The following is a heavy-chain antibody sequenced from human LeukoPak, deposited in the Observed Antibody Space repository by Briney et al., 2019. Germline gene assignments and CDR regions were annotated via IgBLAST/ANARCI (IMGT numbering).Heavy chain of an antibody. D-gene: IGHD5-18*01. V-gene: IGHV3-30*04. Sequence: GGSLRLSCAASGFTFSSYAMHWVRQAPGKGLEWVAVISYDGSNKYYADSVKGRFTISRDNSKNTLYLQMNSLRAEDTAVYYCAKGGLTAMVTTSFDYWGQGTLVTVSS. CDR1: GFTFSSYA. J-gene: IGHJ4*02. CDR2: ISYDGSNK. CDR3: AKGGLTAMVTTSFDY.